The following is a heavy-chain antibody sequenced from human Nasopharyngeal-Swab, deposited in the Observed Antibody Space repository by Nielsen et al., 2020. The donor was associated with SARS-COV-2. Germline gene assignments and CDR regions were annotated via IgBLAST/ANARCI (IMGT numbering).Heavy chain of an antibody. CDR2: IKWNGGST. V-gene: IGHV3-20*04. J-gene: IGHJ4*02. CDR3: ARDRGVAPSNYVDY. Sequence: GESLKIYCAASGFIFDDYGMSWVRKAPGKGLEWVSAIKWNGGSTVYADSVKGRFTISRDNAKNSLFLQMNSLRVEDTAFYYCARDRGVAPSNYVDYWGQGTLVTVSS. CDR1: GFIFDDYG. D-gene: IGHD3-10*01.